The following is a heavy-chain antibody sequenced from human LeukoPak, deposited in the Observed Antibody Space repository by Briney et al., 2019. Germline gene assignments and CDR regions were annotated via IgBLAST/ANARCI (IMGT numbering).Heavy chain of an antibody. CDR2: ITSSSSYI. V-gene: IGHV3-21*01. CDR1: GFTFSNYR. D-gene: IGHD6-13*01. CDR3: ARDATAGGLFDP. Sequence: PGGSLRLSCAASGFTFSNYRMTWVRQAPGKGLEWVSSITSSSSYIYYADSVKGRFTISRDNAKNSLYLQMNSLRAEDTAVYYCARDATAGGLFDPWGQGTLVTVSS. J-gene: IGHJ5*02.